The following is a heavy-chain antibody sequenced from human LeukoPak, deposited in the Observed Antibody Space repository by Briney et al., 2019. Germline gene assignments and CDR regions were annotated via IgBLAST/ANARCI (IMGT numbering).Heavy chain of an antibody. CDR2: TYYRSKWYC. CDR1: GDNVSSNSAT. Sequence: SQTLSLTCAISGDNVSSNSATWNWIRQSPSRGLEWLGRTYYRSKWYCDYAVSVTGRITINPDTSKNQFSLQLNSVTPEDTAVYYCARDPFLTGIAQDWFDPWGQGTLVTVSS. D-gene: IGHD1-20*01. CDR3: ARDPFLTGIAQDWFDP. J-gene: IGHJ5*02. V-gene: IGHV6-1*01.